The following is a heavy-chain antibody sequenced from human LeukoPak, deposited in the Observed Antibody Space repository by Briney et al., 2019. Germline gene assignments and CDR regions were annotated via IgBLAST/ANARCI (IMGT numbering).Heavy chain of an antibody. CDR1: GFTVSTNF. V-gene: IGHV3-53*01. D-gene: IGHD2/OR15-2a*01. J-gene: IGHJ5*02. CDR2: LFIAGNT. CDR3: ARYSTSYGWLDP. Sequence: GGSLRLSCVASGFTVSTNFMSWVRQAPGKGLEWVSGLFIAGNTNYADSVKGRFTISRDNSKNTLYLQMNSLRAEDTAVHYCARYSTSYGWLDPWGQGTLVTVSS.